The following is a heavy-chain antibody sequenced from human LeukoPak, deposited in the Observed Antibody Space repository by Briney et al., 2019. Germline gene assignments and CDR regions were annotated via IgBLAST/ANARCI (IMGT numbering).Heavy chain of an antibody. CDR3: ARENLEYVDTAMVTTGGAFDI. D-gene: IGHD5-18*01. V-gene: IGHV3-21*01. J-gene: IGHJ3*02. Sequence: GGSLRLSCAASGFTFSSYSMNWVRQAPGKGLEWVSSISSSSSYIYYADSVKGRFTISRDNAKNSLYLQMNSLRAEDTAVYYCARENLEYVDTAMVTTGGAFDIWGQGTMVTVSS. CDR2: ISSSSSYI. CDR1: GFTFSSYS.